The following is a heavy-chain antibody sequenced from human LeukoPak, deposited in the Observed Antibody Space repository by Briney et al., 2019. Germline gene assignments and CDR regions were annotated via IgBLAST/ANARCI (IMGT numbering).Heavy chain of an antibody. Sequence: GGSLRLSCAASGFTFSSYAMNWVRQAPGKGLEWVSVISSSGGTTYYSDSVKGRFIISRDNSKNTLYLRMNSLRAEDTAVYYCAKAGIAVPATPEYCGQGTQVTVSS. J-gene: IGHJ4*02. V-gene: IGHV3-23*01. D-gene: IGHD6-19*01. CDR1: GFTFSSYA. CDR2: ISSSGGTT. CDR3: AKAGIAVPATPEY.